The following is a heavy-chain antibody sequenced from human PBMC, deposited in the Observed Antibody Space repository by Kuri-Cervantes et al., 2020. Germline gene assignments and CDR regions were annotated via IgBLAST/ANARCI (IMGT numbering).Heavy chain of an antibody. V-gene: IGHV1-2*04. J-gene: IGHJ4*02. D-gene: IGHD6-19*01. CDR2: INPNSGGT. Sequence: ASVKVSCKASGYTFTGYYMHWVRQAPGQGLEWMGWINPNSGGTNYAQKFQGWVTMTRDTSISTAYMELSRLRSDDTAVYYCARVGKRIAVAGPFDYWGQGTLVTVSS. CDR3: ARVGKRIAVAGPFDY. CDR1: GYTFTGYY.